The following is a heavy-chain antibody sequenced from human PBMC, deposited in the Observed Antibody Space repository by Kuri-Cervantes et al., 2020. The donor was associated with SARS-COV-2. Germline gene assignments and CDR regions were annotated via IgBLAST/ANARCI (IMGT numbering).Heavy chain of an antibody. V-gene: IGHV3-21*01. CDR1: GFTFSSYS. CDR2: ISSSSSYI. CDR3: ARLGSSSWYLDY. Sequence: GESLKISCAASGFTFSSYSMNWVRQAPGKGLEWVSSISSSSSYIYYADSVKGRFTISRDNAKNSLYLQMNSLRAEDTAVYYCARLGSSSWYLDYWGQGTLVTVSS. D-gene: IGHD6-13*01. J-gene: IGHJ4*02.